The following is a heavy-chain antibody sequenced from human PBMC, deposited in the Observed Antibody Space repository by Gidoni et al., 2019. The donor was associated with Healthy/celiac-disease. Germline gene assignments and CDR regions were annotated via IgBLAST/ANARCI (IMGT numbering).Heavy chain of an antibody. J-gene: IGHJ4*02. V-gene: IGHV4-34*01. CDR3: ARGMNDYGDYEHFDY. Sequence: QVQLQQWGAGLLKPSETLSLTCAVYGGSFSGYYWSWIRQPPGKGLEWIGEINHSGSTNYNTSLKSRVTISVDTSKNQFSLKLSSVTAADTAVYYCARGMNDYGDYEHFDYLGQGTLVTVSS. D-gene: IGHD4-17*01. CDR1: GGSFSGYY. CDR2: INHSGST.